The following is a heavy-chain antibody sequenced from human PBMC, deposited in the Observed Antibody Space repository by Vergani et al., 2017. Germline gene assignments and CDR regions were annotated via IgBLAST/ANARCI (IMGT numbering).Heavy chain of an antibody. CDR1: GFTFSSYA. CDR3: AKDQYMVRGVITVDY. V-gene: IGHV3-23*01. Sequence: EVQLLESGGGLVQPGGSLRLSCAASGFTFSSYAMSWVRQAPGKGLAWVSAISGSGGSTYYAESVTGRFTISRDNSKNTLYLQMNSLRAEDTAVYYCAKDQYMVRGVITVDYWGQGTLVTVSS. J-gene: IGHJ4*02. D-gene: IGHD3-10*01. CDR2: ISGSGGST.